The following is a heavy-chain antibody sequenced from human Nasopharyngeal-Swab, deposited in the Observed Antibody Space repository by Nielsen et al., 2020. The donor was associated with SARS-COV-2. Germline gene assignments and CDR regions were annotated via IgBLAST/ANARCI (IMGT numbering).Heavy chain of an antibody. Sequence: GSLRLSCAVSGGSISSSNWWSWIRQPPGKGLEWIGEIYHSGSTNYNPSLKSRVTISVDKSKNQFSLKLSSVTAADTAVYYCARGQDAYYYMDVWGEGTTVTVSS. J-gene: IGHJ6*03. V-gene: IGHV4-4*02. CDR1: GGSISSSNW. CDR2: IYHSGST. CDR3: ARGQDAYYYMDV. D-gene: IGHD2-15*01.